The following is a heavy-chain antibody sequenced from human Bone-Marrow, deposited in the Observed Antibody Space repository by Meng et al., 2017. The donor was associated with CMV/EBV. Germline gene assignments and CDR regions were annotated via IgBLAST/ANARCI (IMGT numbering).Heavy chain of an antibody. CDR2: ISSSSSYI. D-gene: IGHD2-2*01. CDR1: GFTFSSYS. Sequence: GESLKISCAASGFTFSSYSMNWVRQAPGKGLEWVSSISSSSSYIYYADSVKGRFTISRDNAKNSLYLQMNSLRAEDTAVYYCARVSGYCSYTSCQWVGGEGHYYYGMDVWGQGTTVTVSS. CDR3: ARVSGYCSYTSCQWVGGEGHYYYGMDV. V-gene: IGHV3-21*01. J-gene: IGHJ6*02.